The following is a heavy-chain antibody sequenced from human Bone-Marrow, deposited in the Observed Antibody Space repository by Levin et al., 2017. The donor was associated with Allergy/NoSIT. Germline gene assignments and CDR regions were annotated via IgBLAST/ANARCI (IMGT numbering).Heavy chain of an antibody. Sequence: GESLKISCAASGFTFSGSAMHWVRQASGKGLEWVGRIRSKANSYATAYAASVKGRFTISRDDSKNTAYLQMNSLKTEDTAVYYCTSLGLQETYDAFDIWGQGTMVTVSS. CDR1: GFTFSGSA. V-gene: IGHV3-73*01. CDR2: IRSKANSYAT. D-gene: IGHD4-11*01. CDR3: TSLGLQETYDAFDI. J-gene: IGHJ3*02.